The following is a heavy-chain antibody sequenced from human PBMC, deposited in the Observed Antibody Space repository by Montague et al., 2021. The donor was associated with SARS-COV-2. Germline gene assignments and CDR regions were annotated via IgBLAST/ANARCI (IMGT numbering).Heavy chain of an antibody. J-gene: IGHJ2*01. Sequence: SLRLSCAASGFTFSSYGMHWVRQAPGKGLEWVALIWYDGSNKYYADSVKGRFTISRDNSKNTLYLQMNSLRAEDTAVYYCARGKPLWYFDLWGRGTLVTVSS. V-gene: IGHV3-33*01. CDR1: GFTFSSYG. CDR3: ARGKPLWYFDL. CDR2: IWYDGSNK.